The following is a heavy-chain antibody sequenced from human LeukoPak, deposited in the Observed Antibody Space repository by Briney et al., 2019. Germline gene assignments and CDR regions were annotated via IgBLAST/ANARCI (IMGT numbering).Heavy chain of an antibody. CDR3: ARGSGETGGYYYVY. Sequence: RASVKVSCKASGGSFSRYAISWVRQAPGQGLEWMGGIVPIFGTANYAQKFQGRVRITADGSTRTAYMELRTLRSEDTAIYYCARGSGETGGYYYVYWGRGTLVTVSS. V-gene: IGHV1-69*13. CDR1: GGSFSRYA. CDR2: IVPIFGTA. D-gene: IGHD3-22*01. J-gene: IGHJ4*02.